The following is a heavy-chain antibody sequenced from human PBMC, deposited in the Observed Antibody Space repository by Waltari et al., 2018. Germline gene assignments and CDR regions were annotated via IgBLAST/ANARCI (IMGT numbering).Heavy chain of an antibody. CDR1: GCSISSYY. Sequence: QVQLQESGPGLVKPSETLSLTCTVSGCSISSYYWSWIRQPPGKGLEWIGYIYYSGSTNYNPSLKRRVTISVDTSKNQFSLKLSSVTAADTAVYYCARLSSSLGYYYYGMDVWGQGTTVTVSS. CDR2: IYYSGST. J-gene: IGHJ6*02. CDR3: ARLSSSLGYYYYGMDV. D-gene: IGHD6-6*01. V-gene: IGHV4-59*01.